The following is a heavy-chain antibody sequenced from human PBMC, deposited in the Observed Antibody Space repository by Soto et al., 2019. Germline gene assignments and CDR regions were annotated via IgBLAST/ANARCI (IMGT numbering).Heavy chain of an antibody. Sequence: PGGSLRLSCAASGFTFNNAWMSWVRQAPGKGLEWVGRIKSTVDGGTTDYAAPVKGRFTISRDDSKNTLYLQMNSLRAEDTAIYYCVKEGSGWDSRGSFDFWGRGTMVTVSS. CDR3: VKEGSGWDSRGSFDF. CDR2: IKSTVDGGTT. D-gene: IGHD6-19*01. CDR1: GFTFNNAW. J-gene: IGHJ3*01. V-gene: IGHV3-15*01.